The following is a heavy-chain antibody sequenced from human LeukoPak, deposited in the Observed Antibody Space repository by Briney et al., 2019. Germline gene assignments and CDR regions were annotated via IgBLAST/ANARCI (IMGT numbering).Heavy chain of an antibody. V-gene: IGHV3-48*01. Sequence: GGSLRLSCAASGFTFSSYSMNWVRQAPGKGLEWVSYISSSSSTIHYADSVKGRFTISRDNAKNSLYLQMNSLRAEDTAVYYCARDPPHTYYYGSGSFDYWGQGTLVTVSS. CDR2: ISSSSSTI. J-gene: IGHJ4*02. D-gene: IGHD3-10*01. CDR3: ARDPPHTYYYGSGSFDY. CDR1: GFTFSSYS.